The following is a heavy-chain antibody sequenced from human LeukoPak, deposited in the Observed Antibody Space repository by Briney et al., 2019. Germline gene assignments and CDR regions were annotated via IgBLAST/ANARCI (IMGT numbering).Heavy chain of an antibody. CDR3: ARHPHYYDSSDSFDY. D-gene: IGHD3-22*01. CDR2: INSDGSST. Sequence: GGSLRLSCAASGFTFSSYWMHWVRQAPGKGLVWVSRINSDGSSTNYADSVKGRFTISRDNAKNSLYLEMNSLRAEDTAVYYCARHPHYYDSSDSFDYWGQGTLVTVSS. V-gene: IGHV3-74*01. J-gene: IGHJ4*02. CDR1: GFTFSSYW.